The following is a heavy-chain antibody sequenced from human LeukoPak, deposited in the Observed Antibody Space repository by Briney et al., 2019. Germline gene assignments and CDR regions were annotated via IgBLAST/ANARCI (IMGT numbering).Heavy chain of an antibody. Sequence: ASVKVSCKASGYRFTGYYIHWVRQAPGQGLEWMAWINLNSGGTNYAQNFQGRVTVTRDTSVSTAYMEVSRLRSDDTAVYYCARDRRGYYDSGSYYPLIWGQGTPVTVSS. V-gene: IGHV1-2*02. D-gene: IGHD3-10*01. CDR3: ARDRRGYYDSGSYYPLI. J-gene: IGHJ4*02. CDR1: GYRFTGYY. CDR2: INLNSGGT.